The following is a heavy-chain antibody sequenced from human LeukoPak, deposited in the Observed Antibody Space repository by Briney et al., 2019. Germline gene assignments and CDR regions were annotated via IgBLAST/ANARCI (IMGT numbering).Heavy chain of an antibody. CDR1: GYTFTGNF. CDR2: MNPNSGAT. Sequence: ASVKVSCKASGYTFTGNFMHWVRQAPGQGLEWMGWMNPNSGATSYAQRFQGRVTMTRDTSISAAYMELRSLRYDDTAVYYCARGDGSSWYEYWGQGTIVTVSS. J-gene: IGHJ4*02. CDR3: ARGDGSSWYEY. D-gene: IGHD6-13*01. V-gene: IGHV1-2*02.